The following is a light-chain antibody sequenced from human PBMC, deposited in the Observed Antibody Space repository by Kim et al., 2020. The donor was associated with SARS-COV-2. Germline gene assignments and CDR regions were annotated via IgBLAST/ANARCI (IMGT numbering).Light chain of an antibody. CDR3: QAWDSRV. CDR1: KLGDKY. Sequence: SYELTQPPSASVSPGQTASITCSGDKLGDKYTCWYQQRPGQSPVLVIYQDTKRPSGIPERFSGSNSGNTDTLTISGTQAIDEADYYCQAWDSRVFGGGT. CDR2: QDT. J-gene: IGLJ3*02. V-gene: IGLV3-1*01.